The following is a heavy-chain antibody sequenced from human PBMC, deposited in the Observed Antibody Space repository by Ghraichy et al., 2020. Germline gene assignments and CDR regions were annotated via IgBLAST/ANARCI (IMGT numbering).Heavy chain of an antibody. CDR1: GDSISRFY. D-gene: IGHD5-18*01. Sequence: SETLSLTCTVSGDSISRFYWSWIRQAPGKGLEWIAFRYYRGSATSNPSLRGRVTTSMDTSKNQFSLNLASVTAADTAVYYCARGRSSGSIEKIHPFQYWCRGALVTVSS. J-gene: IGHJ4*02. CDR3: ARGRSSGSIEKIHPFQY. CDR2: RYYRGSA. V-gene: IGHV4-59*01.